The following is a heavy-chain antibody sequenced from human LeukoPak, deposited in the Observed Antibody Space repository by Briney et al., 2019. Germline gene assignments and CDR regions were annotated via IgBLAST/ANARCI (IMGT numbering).Heavy chain of an antibody. V-gene: IGHV4-59*01. Sequence: GSLRLSCAASGFRFNTFWMSWIRQPPGKGLEWIGYIYYSGSTNYNPSLKSRVTISVDTSKNQFSLKLSSVTAADTAVYYCARDNGYGNPFDYWGQGTLVTVSS. CDR1: GFRFNTFW. J-gene: IGHJ4*02. CDR2: IYYSGST. CDR3: ARDNGYGNPFDY. D-gene: IGHD4-11*01.